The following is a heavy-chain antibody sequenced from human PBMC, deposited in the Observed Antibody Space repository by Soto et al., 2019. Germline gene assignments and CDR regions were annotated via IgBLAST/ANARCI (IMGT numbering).Heavy chain of an antibody. Sequence: GGSLRLSCAASGFSFSRYGMHWVRQAPGKGLEWVAVISDDGSHKYYADSVKGRFTMSRDNSKNTLYLQMDSLRGEDTAVYYCAKDVGENEQLDLWGQGTLVTVSS. D-gene: IGHD1-1*01. CDR3: AKDVGENEQLDL. CDR1: GFSFSRYG. V-gene: IGHV3-30*18. CDR2: ISDDGSHK. J-gene: IGHJ4*01.